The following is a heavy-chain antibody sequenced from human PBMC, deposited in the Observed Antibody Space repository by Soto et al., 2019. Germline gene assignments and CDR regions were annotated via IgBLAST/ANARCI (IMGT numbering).Heavy chain of an antibody. V-gene: IGHV1-2*04. Sequence: GASVKVSCKASGYTFTGYYMHWVRQAPGQGLEWMGWINPNSGGTNYAQKFQGWVTMTRDTSISTAYMELSRLRSDDTAVYYCARDGGYYYDSRNDAFDIWGQGTMVTVSS. J-gene: IGHJ3*02. CDR1: GYTFTGYY. D-gene: IGHD3-22*01. CDR3: ARDGGYYYDSRNDAFDI. CDR2: INPNSGGT.